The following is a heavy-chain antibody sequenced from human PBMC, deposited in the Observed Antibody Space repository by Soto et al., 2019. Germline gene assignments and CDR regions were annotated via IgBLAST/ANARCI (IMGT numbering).Heavy chain of an antibody. CDR3: ARTTAVPNTLRSRYFFDY. CDR2: INHSGGT. D-gene: IGHD4-17*01. Sequence: SSETLSLTCAVYGGSFSAYYWSWIRQPSGKGLEWTGEINHSGGTSYNPSLKSRVTISVDPSKSQFSLKLSPVTAADTAVYYCARTTAVPNTLRSRYFFDYWGQGTLVTVSS. V-gene: IGHV4-34*01. CDR1: GGSFSAYY. J-gene: IGHJ4*02.